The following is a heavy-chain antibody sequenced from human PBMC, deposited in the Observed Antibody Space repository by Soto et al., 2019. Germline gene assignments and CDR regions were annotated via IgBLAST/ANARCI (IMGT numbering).Heavy chain of an antibody. CDR1: GYTFTRYA. CDR2: INAGNGNT. Sequence: QVQLVQWGAEEKKPGASVTVSCKASGYTFTRYAMHWVRQAPGQRLEWMGWINAGNGNTKYPQKFQGRVTITRDTSASTDYMELSSLRSEDTAVYFCARSIVVVTALDYWGQGTLVTVSS. V-gene: IGHV1-3*05. CDR3: ARSIVVVTALDY. D-gene: IGHD2-21*02. J-gene: IGHJ4*02.